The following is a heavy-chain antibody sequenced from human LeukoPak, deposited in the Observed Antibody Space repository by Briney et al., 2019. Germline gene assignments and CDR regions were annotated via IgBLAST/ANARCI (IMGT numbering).Heavy chain of an antibody. CDR1: GFTFDDYA. CDR3: AKGEYHQDGIGENRFDN. CDR2: ISWNSGSI. D-gene: IGHD5-24*01. V-gene: IGHV3-9*01. Sequence: GRPLRLSCAASGFTFDDYAMHWVRQAPGKGLEWVSGISWNSGSIGYADSVKGRFTTSRDNAKNSVFLQMSSLRPEDTAVYYCAKGEYHQDGIGENRFDNWGQGALVTVSS. J-gene: IGHJ4*02.